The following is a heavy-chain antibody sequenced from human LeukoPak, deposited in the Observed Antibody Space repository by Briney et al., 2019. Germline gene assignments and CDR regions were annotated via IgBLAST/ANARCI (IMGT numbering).Heavy chain of an antibody. CDR1: GFTFSSYE. J-gene: IGHJ4*02. V-gene: IGHV3-48*03. CDR3: ARELYDYVWGNYHEFNYIDF. CDR2: ISSGGSTM. Sequence: PGGSLRLSCAASGFTFSSYEMNWVRHAPGKGLEWLAYISSGGSTMYYADSVKGRFSTSRDNAKKSLFLQMSSLRAEDTAVYYCARELYDYVWGNYHEFNYIDFWGQGTLVTVSS. D-gene: IGHD3-16*02.